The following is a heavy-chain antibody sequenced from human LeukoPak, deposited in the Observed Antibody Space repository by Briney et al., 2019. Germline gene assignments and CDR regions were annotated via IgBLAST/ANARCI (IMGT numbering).Heavy chain of an antibody. CDR1: GYTFTSYD. D-gene: IGHD1-14*01. V-gene: IGHV1-2*02. CDR3: ARDGTIAVTRTLYYYYYMDV. Sequence: ASVKVSCKASGYTFTSYDINWVRQATGQGLEWMGWINPNSGGTNYAQKFQGRVTMTRDTSISTAYMELSRLRSDDTAVYYCARDGTIAVTRTLYYYYYMDVWGKGTTVTVSS. CDR2: INPNSGGT. J-gene: IGHJ6*03.